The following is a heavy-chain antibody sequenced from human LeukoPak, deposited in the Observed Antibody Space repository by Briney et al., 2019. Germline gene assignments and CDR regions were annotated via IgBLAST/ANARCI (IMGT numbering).Heavy chain of an antibody. D-gene: IGHD2-2*01. CDR3: ARGVVSAVCFDY. CDR1: GYTFTSYY. Sequence: ASVKVSCKASGYTFTSYYMHWVRQAPGQGLEWMGIINPSGGSTSYAQKSQGRVTMTRDTSTSTVYMELSSLRSEDTVVYYCARGVVSAVCFDYWGQGSLVTVSS. CDR2: INPSGGST. V-gene: IGHV1-46*01. J-gene: IGHJ4*02.